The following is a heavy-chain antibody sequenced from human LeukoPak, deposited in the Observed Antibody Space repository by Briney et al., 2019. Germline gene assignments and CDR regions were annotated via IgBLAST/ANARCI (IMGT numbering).Heavy chain of an antibody. CDR3: ATTLITMVRGGGYFDY. D-gene: IGHD3-10*01. CDR1: GYTLTELS. V-gene: IGHV1-24*01. J-gene: IGHJ4*02. Sequence: ASVKVSCKVSGYTLTELSMHWVRQAPGKGLEWMGGFDPEDGETIYAQKFQGRVTMTEDTSTDTAYMELSSLRSEDTAVYYCATTLITMVRGGGYFDYWGQGTLVTVSS. CDR2: FDPEDGET.